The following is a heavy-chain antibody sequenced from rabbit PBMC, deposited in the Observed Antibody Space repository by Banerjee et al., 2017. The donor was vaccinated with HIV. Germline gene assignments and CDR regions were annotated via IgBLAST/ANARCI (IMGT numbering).Heavy chain of an antibody. CDR3: ARDRADWGYYFNL. D-gene: IGHD5-1*01. Sequence: QERLEECRGGLAKPAGNLSLTGTASGFDFSCNYWICWISQAPGDGLEWIACIYGAYNGNTYYTNWAEGRFTISMPSSTTVTLQMTSLTVAETATYFCARDRADWGYYFNLWGPGTLVTVS. CDR2: IYGAYNGNT. J-gene: IGHJ4*01. V-gene: IGHV1S45*01. CDR1: GFDFSCNYW.